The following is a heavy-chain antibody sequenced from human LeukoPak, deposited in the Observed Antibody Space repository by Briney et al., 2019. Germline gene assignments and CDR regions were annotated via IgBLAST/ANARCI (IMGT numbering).Heavy chain of an antibody. CDR3: ARAGDSSGYYVSWFDP. V-gene: IGHV4-30-4*01. D-gene: IGHD3-22*01. J-gene: IGHJ5*02. CDR2: IYYTGDA. CDR1: GGSISTGDYY. Sequence: KPSETRSLTCAASGGSISTGDYYWSWIRQPPGKCLEWIGYIYYTGDANNNPSLTSRVTMSLDTSKNQFSLKLTSVTAADTAVYYCARAGDSSGYYVSWFDPWGQGTLVTVCS.